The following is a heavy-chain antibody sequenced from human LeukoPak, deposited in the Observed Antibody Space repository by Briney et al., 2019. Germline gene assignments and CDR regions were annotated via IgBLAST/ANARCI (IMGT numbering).Heavy chain of an antibody. CDR2: IYWSGNN. CDR3: ARQGHSSIYSTRATEFDY. V-gene: IGHV4-39*01. D-gene: IGHD6-13*01. CDR1: GCFISSCGYY. Sequence: SETLSLTCTVSGCFISSCGYYWVCIRQPTGKGVEWIGSIYWSGNNYYTPSLKSLVTISVDTSKNQYSLKLSSVTAADTAVYYCARQGHSSIYSTRATEFDYWGQGTMVTVSS. J-gene: IGHJ4*02.